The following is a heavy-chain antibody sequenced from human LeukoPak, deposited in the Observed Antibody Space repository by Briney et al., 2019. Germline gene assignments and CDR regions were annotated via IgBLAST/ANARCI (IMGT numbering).Heavy chain of an antibody. CDR3: AKGSDDYYFDY. D-gene: IGHD2-15*01. Sequence: GASVKVSCKASGYTFTSYGISWVRQAPGQGLEWMGWISVYNGNTNYAQKLQGRVTMTSDTPTSTAYMELRSLRSDDTAVYYCAKGSDDYYFDYWGQGTLVTVSS. J-gene: IGHJ4*02. V-gene: IGHV1-18*01. CDR1: GYTFTSYG. CDR2: ISVYNGNT.